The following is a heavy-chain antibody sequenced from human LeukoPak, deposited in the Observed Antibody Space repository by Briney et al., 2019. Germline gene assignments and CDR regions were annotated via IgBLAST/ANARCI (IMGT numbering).Heavy chain of an antibody. V-gene: IGHV4-34*01. J-gene: IGHJ4*02. CDR1: GGSFSGYY. CDR2: INHSGST. D-gene: IGHD3-16*02. Sequence: PSETLSLTCAVYGGSFSGYYWSWIRQPPGKGLEWIGEINHSGSTNYNPSLKSRVTISVDTSKNQFSLKLSSVTAADTAVYYCATRWTQKRYYDYVWGSYRSYYFDYWGQGTLVTVSS. CDR3: ATRWTQKRYYDYVWGSYRSYYFDY.